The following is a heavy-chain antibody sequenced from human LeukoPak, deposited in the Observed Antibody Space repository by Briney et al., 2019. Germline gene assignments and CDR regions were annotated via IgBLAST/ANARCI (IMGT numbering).Heavy chain of an antibody. J-gene: IGHJ6*03. Sequence: GGSLRLSCAASGFAFSSYAMSWVRQAPGKGLEWVANIKQDGSEKYYVDSVKGRFTISRDNAKNSLYLQMNSLRAEDTAVYYCAREVGSSWYGMYYYYYYMDVWGKGTTVTVSS. CDR2: IKQDGSEK. CDR3: AREVGSSWYGMYYYYYYMDV. CDR1: GFAFSSYA. V-gene: IGHV3-7*01. D-gene: IGHD6-13*01.